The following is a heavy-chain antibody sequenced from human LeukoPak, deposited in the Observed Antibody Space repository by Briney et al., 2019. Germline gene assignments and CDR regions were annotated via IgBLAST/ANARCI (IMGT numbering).Heavy chain of an antibody. Sequence: SETLSLTCTVSGGSLSSYYWSWIRQPPGKGLEWIGYIYYSGSTNYNPSLKSRVTISVDTSKNQFSLKLSSVTAADTAVYYCARSDTSKYSSSWYYFDYWGQGTLVTVSS. CDR3: ARSDTSKYSSSWYYFDY. J-gene: IGHJ4*02. CDR1: GGSLSSYY. CDR2: IYYSGST. D-gene: IGHD6-13*01. V-gene: IGHV4-59*01.